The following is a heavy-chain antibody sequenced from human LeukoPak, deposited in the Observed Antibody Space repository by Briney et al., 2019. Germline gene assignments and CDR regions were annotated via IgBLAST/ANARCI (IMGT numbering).Heavy chain of an antibody. D-gene: IGHD2-15*01. Sequence: GGSLRLSCAASGLTFSIYAMSWVRQAPGKGLEWVSAISGSGGSTYYADSVKGRFTISRDNSKNTLYLQMNSLRAEDTVVYYCAKGTRRVAAGAFDIWGQGTMVTVSS. CDR1: GLTFSIYA. V-gene: IGHV3-23*01. J-gene: IGHJ3*02. CDR2: ISGSGGST. CDR3: AKGTRRVAAGAFDI.